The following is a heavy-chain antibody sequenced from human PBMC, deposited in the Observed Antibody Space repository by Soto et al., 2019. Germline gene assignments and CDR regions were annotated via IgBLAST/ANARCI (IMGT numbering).Heavy chain of an antibody. CDR3: AKAAVAGPY. CDR2: ISYDGSNK. D-gene: IGHD6-19*01. CDR1: GFTFDEYA. V-gene: IGHV3-30*18. J-gene: IGHJ4*02. Sequence: GGSLRLSCAASGFTFDEYALTWVRQAPGKGLEWVAVISYDGSNKYYADSVKGRFTISRDNSKNTLYLQMNSLRAEDTAVYYCAKAAVAGPYWGQGTLVTVSS.